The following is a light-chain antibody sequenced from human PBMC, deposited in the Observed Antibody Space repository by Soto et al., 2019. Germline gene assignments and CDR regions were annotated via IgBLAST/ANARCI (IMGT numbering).Light chain of an antibody. J-gene: IGKJ1*01. CDR1: QSVRNNY. CDR3: QQYGTSPRT. Sequence: EIVLTQCPASVSLSAGEGATLTCRASQSVRNNYLAWYQQRPGQAPRLLIHGASSRATGIPDRFSGSGSGTDFTLTISRLEPEDFAVYYCQQYGTSPRTFGQGTKVDIK. V-gene: IGKV3-20*01. CDR2: GAS.